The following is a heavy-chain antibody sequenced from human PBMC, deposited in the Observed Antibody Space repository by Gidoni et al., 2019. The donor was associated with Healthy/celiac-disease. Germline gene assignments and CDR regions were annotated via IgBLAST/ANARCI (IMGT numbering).Heavy chain of an antibody. D-gene: IGHD3-10*01. CDR3: TTDPAIITMVRGVDGPYWYFDL. CDR1: GFTFSTAW. CDR2: IKSKTDGGTT. V-gene: IGHV3-15*01. J-gene: IGHJ2*01. Sequence: EVQLVESGGGLVKPGGSLRLSCAASGFTFSTAWMSWVRQAPGKGLEWVGRIKSKTDGGTTDYAAPVKGRFTISRDDSKNTLYLQMNSLKTEDTAVYYCTTDPAIITMVRGVDGPYWYFDLWGRGTLVTVSS.